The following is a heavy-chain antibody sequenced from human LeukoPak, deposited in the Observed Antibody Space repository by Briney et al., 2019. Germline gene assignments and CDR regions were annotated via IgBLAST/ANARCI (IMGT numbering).Heavy chain of an antibody. CDR3: AATVNFNWFDP. D-gene: IGHD4-11*01. CDR2: IYYTGST. V-gene: IGHV4-59*01. J-gene: IGHJ5*02. Sequence: LSETLSLTCTVSGGSISSFYWSWIRQPPGKGLEWIGYIYYTGSTNYNPSLKSRVTISVDTSKNQFSLKLNSVTAADTAVYYCAATVNFNWFDPWGQGALVTVSS. CDR1: GGSISSFY.